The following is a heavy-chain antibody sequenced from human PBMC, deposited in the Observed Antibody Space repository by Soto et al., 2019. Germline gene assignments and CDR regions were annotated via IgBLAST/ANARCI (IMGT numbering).Heavy chain of an antibody. CDR3: AGSSVTIQYYFYYYGLEV. Sequence: SETLSLTCTFSRGSVSTGPYSWTWVRQAPGKGLEWIGNIHYNGETSYAASLGSRVTISEDTSKNQISLTLTSVTPADTAVYYCAGSSVTIQYYFYYYGLEVWGQGTTVTVSS. J-gene: IGHJ6*02. CDR1: RGSVSTGPYS. CDR2: IHYNGET. D-gene: IGHD3-10*01. V-gene: IGHV4-61*01.